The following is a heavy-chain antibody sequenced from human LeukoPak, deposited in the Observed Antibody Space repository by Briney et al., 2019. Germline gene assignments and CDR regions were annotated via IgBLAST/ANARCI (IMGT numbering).Heavy chain of an antibody. J-gene: IGHJ6*03. CDR1: GFTFSSYA. CDR3: AREDQIAAAGAYYYYYYMDV. V-gene: IGHV3-23*01. D-gene: IGHD6-13*01. Sequence: GGSLRLSCAASGFTFSSYAMSWVRQAPGKGLEWVSAISGSGGSTYYADSVKGRFTISRDNSKNTLYLQMNSLRAEDTAVYYCAREDQIAAAGAYYYYYYMDVWGKGTTVTVSS. CDR2: ISGSGGST.